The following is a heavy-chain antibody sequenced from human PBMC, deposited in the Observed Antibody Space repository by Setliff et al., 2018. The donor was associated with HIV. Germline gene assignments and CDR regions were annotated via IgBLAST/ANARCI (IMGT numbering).Heavy chain of an antibody. Sequence: SETLSLTCTVSRGSISTYYWSWIRQPPGKGLEWIGYISYSGSTNYNPSLKSRLTISLDTSKNQFSLKLNSVTAADTAVYYCARDGGPSTWGSGAFDVWGQGTVVTVSS. V-gene: IGHV4-59*01. CDR1: RGSISTYY. J-gene: IGHJ3*01. CDR2: ISYSGST. CDR3: ARDGGPSTWGSGAFDV. D-gene: IGHD7-27*01.